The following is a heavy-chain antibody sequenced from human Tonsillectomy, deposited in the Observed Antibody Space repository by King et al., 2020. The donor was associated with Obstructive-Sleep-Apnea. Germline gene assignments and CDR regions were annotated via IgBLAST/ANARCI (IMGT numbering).Heavy chain of an antibody. CDR1: GFTFTNAW. CDR3: TTRPIYDSSGYYYPRFDF. J-gene: IGHJ4*02. Sequence: QLVQSGGGLVKPGGSLRLSCAASGFTFTNAWMSWVRQAPGKGLEWVGRIKSKTDGGPTDYAAPVKGRFTISREESKNTLYLQMNSLKTEDTAVYYCTTRPIYDSSGYYYPRFDFWVQGTLVTVSS. D-gene: IGHD3-22*01. CDR2: IKSKTDGGPT. V-gene: IGHV3-15*01.